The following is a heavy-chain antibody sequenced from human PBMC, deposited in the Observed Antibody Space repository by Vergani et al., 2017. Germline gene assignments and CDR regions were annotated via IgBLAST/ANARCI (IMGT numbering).Heavy chain of an antibody. V-gene: IGHV3-21*04. CDR1: GFTFSSYS. D-gene: IGHD4-11*01. J-gene: IGHJ5*02. CDR2: ISSSSSYI. Sequence: ELQLVESGGGLVKPGGSLRLSCAASGFTFSSYSMNWVRQAPGKGLEWVSSISSSSSYIYYADSVKGRFTISRDNAKNSLYLQMNSLRAEDTAVYYCAKADYSNYGGGWFDPWGQGTLVTVSS. CDR3: AKADYSNYGGGWFDP.